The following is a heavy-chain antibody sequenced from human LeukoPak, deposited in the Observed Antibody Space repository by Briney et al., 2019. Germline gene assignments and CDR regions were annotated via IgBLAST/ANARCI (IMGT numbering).Heavy chain of an antibody. CDR3: ARADYDILTADAFDI. V-gene: IGHV1-2*02. CDR2: INPNSGGT. D-gene: IGHD3-9*01. Sequence: VASVKVSCKASGYTFTGYYMHWVRQAPGQGLEWMGWINPNSGGTNYAQKFQGRVTMTRDTSISTAYMELSRLRSDDTAVYYCARADYDILTADAFDIWGQGTMVTVSS. CDR1: GYTFTGYY. J-gene: IGHJ3*02.